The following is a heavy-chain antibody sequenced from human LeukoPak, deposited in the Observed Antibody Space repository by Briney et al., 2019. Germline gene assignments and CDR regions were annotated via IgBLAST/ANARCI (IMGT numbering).Heavy chain of an antibody. CDR1: GFTFDDYA. CDR3: ARRPESGFSPFDY. Sequence: GGSLRLSCAAPGFTFDDYAMHWVRQAPGKGLEWVSAISGSGGSTYYADSVKGRFTISRDNSKNTLYLQMNRLRAEDTAVYYCARRPESGFSPFDYWGQGTLVTVSS. V-gene: IGHV3-23*01. D-gene: IGHD1-14*01. J-gene: IGHJ4*02. CDR2: ISGSGGST.